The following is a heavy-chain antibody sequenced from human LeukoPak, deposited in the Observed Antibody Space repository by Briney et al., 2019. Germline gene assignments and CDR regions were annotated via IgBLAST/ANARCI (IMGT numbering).Heavy chain of an antibody. J-gene: IGHJ5*02. Sequence: GESLKISRKGSGYSFTSYWIGWVRQMPGKGLEWMGIIYPGDSDTRYSPSFQGQVTISADKSISTAYLQWSSLKASDTAMYYCARRVVGGSGLNWFDPWGQGTLVTVSS. CDR1: GYSFTSYW. D-gene: IGHD3-10*01. V-gene: IGHV5-51*01. CDR2: IYPGDSDT. CDR3: ARRVVGGSGLNWFDP.